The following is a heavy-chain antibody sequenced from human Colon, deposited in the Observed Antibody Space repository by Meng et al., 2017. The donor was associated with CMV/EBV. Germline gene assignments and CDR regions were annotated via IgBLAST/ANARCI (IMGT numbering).Heavy chain of an antibody. V-gene: IGHV1-46*01. CDR3: SRDGPWGYGGSDY. D-gene: IGHD7-27*01. CDR1: GDTFTNYY. Sequence: VSSGAAVRKQGASVKVSCKASGDTFTNYYFHGVRQAPGQGLEWMGVISCNSGDTAYAQKFQGRFTMTRDTSTRTAYMELSSLRSEDTAVYYCSRDGPWGYGGSDYWGQGTLVTVSS. CDR2: ISCNSGDT. J-gene: IGHJ4*02.